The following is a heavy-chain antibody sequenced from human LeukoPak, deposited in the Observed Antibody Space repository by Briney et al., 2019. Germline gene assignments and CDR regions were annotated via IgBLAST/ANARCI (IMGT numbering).Heavy chain of an antibody. CDR2: IYIDGIT. CDR1: GGSIRTDGSY. V-gene: IGHV4-39*01. Sequence: SETLSLTCTVSGGSIRTDGSYWAWIRQPPGKGLEWIGSIYIDGITHYNSSLQSRVTLSVDTSKNQFSLKLTSVTAADTAVFYCARLFTRAWEYRYGMDVWGQGTAVTVSS. CDR3: ARLFTRAWEYRYGMDV. D-gene: IGHD1-26*01. J-gene: IGHJ6*02.